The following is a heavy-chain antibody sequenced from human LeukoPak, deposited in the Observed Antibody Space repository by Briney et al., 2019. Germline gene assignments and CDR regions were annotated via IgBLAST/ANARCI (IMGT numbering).Heavy chain of an antibody. J-gene: IGHJ6*03. Sequence: SVKVSCKASGGTFSSYAISWVRQAPGQGLEWMGGIIPIFGTANYAQKFQGRVTITADKSTSTAYMELSSLRSEDTAVYYCAREDSGSYYNFYYFYMDVWGKGTTVTISS. V-gene: IGHV1-69*06. CDR1: GGTFSSYA. CDR2: IIPIFGTA. D-gene: IGHD3-10*01. CDR3: AREDSGSYYNFYYFYMDV.